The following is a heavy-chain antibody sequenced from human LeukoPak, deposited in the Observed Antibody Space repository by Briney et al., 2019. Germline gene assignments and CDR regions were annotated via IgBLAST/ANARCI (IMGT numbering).Heavy chain of an antibody. CDR2: ISGSGGST. V-gene: IGHV3-23*01. Sequence: GGSLRLSCAASGFTCSSYAMSWVRQAPGKGLEWVSAISGSGGSTYYADSVKGRFTISRDNSKNTLYVQMNSLRAEDTAVYYCAKDRIQLWFSYYFDYWGQGTLVTVSS. CDR3: AKDRIQLWFSYYFDY. CDR1: GFTCSSYA. D-gene: IGHD5-18*01. J-gene: IGHJ4*02.